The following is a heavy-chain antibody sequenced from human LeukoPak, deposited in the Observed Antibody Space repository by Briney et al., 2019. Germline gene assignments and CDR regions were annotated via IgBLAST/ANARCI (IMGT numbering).Heavy chain of an antibody. CDR1: GYTFTDYY. J-gene: IGHJ4*02. D-gene: IGHD6-6*01. CDR2: INPNSGGT. CDR3: ARGVARSSKFHFSYYFDY. Sequence: ASVKVSCKASGYTFTDYYMHWVRQAPGQGLEWMGWINPNSGGTNYAQKFQGRVTMTRDTSISTVYMEMSRLRSDDTAVYYCARGVARSSKFHFSYYFDYWGQGTLVTVSS. V-gene: IGHV1-2*02.